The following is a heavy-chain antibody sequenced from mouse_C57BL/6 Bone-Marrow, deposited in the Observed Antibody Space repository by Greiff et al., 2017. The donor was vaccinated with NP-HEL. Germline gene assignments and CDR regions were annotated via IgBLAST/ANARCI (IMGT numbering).Heavy chain of an antibody. CDR2: ISDGGSYT. Sequence: EVKLQESGGGLVKPGGSLKLSCAASGFTFSSYAMSWVRQTPEKRLEWVATISDGGSYTYYPDNVKGRFTISRDNAKNNLYLQMSHLKSEDTAMYYCAREGGPYWYFDVWGTGTTVTVSS. CDR1: GFTFSSYA. CDR3: AREGGPYWYFDV. V-gene: IGHV5-4*01. J-gene: IGHJ1*03.